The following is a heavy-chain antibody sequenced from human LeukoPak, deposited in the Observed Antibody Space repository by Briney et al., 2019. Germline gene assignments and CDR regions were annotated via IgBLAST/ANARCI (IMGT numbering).Heavy chain of an antibody. V-gene: IGHV4-38-2*02. CDR3: ARLYCSGGSCRRKSNWFDP. Sequence: SETLSLTCTVSGYSISSGYYWGWIRQPPGKGLEWIGSIYHSGSTYYNPSLKSRVTILVDTSKNQFSLKLSSVTAADTAVYYCARLYCSGGSCRRKSNWFDPWGQGTLVTVSS. D-gene: IGHD2-15*01. CDR1: GYSISSGYY. J-gene: IGHJ5*02. CDR2: IYHSGST.